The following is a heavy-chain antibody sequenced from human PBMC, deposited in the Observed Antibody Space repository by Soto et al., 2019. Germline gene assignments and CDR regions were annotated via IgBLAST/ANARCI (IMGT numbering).Heavy chain of an antibody. CDR1: GFTVSTYG. CDR2: ISRDGGTK. CDR3: TGEVASGY. J-gene: IGHJ4*02. D-gene: IGHD2-8*02. V-gene: IGHV3-30*03. Sequence: QVQLAESGGGVVQPGRSLRLSCAVSGFTVSTYGMHWGRQAPGKGLEWVAVISRDGGTKYYADSVKGRFTISRDNSRNTLFLEMNSLRGDDMAVDYCTGEVASGYWGQGTLVTVSS.